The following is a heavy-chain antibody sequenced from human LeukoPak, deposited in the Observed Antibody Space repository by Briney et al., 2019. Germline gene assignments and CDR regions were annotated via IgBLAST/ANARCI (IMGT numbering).Heavy chain of an antibody. J-gene: IGHJ4*02. CDR3: ARGGPGRIAVASVDY. D-gene: IGHD6-19*01. CDR2: INHSGST. Sequence: PSETLSLTCAVYGGSFSGYYWSWIRQPPGKGLEWIGEINHSGSTNYNPSLKSRVTISVDTSKNQFSLKLSSVTAADTAVYYCARGGPGRIAVASVDYWGQGTLVTVSS. V-gene: IGHV4-34*01. CDR1: GGSFSGYY.